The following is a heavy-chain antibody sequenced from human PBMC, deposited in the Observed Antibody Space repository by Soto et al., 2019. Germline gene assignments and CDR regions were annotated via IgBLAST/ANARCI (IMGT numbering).Heavy chain of an antibody. CDR1: GFTFSRYS. CDR2: ISSSSSTI. J-gene: IGHJ5*02. V-gene: IGHV3-48*02. Sequence: GGSLRLSCAASGFTFSRYSMNWVRQAPGKGLEWVSYISSSSSTIYYADSVKGRFTISRDNAKNSLYLQMNSLRDEDTAVYYCARDAPPLAYYYDPNWFDPWGQGTLVTVSS. D-gene: IGHD3-22*01. CDR3: ARDAPPLAYYYDPNWFDP.